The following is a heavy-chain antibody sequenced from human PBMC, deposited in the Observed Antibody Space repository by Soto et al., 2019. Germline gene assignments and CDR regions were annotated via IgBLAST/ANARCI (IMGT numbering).Heavy chain of an antibody. D-gene: IGHD3-3*01. CDR2: IYHDGGT. Sequence: SETLSLTCAVSGDSISTNYYWSWVRQPPGRGLEWIGEIYHDGGTHHNPSLKSRVTISVDKSKNQFSLKLSSVAAADTAVYYCARGGPPSATIFGVVIIPVYYGMDVWGQGTTVTVSS. CDR3: ARGGPPSATIFGVVIIPVYYGMDV. V-gene: IGHV4-4*02. J-gene: IGHJ6*02. CDR1: GDSISTNYY.